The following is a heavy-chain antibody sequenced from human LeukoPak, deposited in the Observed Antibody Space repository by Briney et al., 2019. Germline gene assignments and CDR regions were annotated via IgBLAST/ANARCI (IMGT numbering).Heavy chain of an antibody. CDR2: ISSSSSYI. J-gene: IGHJ3*02. CDR3: AGSHSGYEADAFDI. D-gene: IGHD5-12*01. CDR1: GFTFSSYS. Sequence: GGSLRLSCAASGFTFSSYSMNWVRQAPGKGLEWVSSISSSSSYIYYADSVKGRFTISRDNAKNSLYLQMNSRRAEDTAVYYCAGSHSGYEADAFDIWGQGTMVTVSS. V-gene: IGHV3-21*01.